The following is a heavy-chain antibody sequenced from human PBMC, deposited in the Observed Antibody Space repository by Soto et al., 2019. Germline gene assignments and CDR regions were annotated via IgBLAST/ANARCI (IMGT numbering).Heavy chain of an antibody. CDR3: ARSAEIQLWLPDY. V-gene: IGHV1-69*13. Sequence: SVKVSCKASGGTFSSYAISWVRQAPGQGLEWIGGIIPIFGTANYAQKFQGRVTITADESTSTAYMELSSLRSEDTAVYYCARSAEIQLWLPDYWGQGTLVTVSS. J-gene: IGHJ4*02. CDR1: GGTFSSYA. D-gene: IGHD5-18*01. CDR2: IIPIFGTA.